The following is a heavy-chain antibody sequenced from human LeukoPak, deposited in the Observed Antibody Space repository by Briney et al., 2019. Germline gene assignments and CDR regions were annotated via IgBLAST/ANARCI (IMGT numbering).Heavy chain of an antibody. CDR3: AREPTSAYYDFWSGYPPFDY. J-gene: IGHJ4*02. CDR1: GFTFSSYG. D-gene: IGHD3-3*01. Sequence: PGRSLRPSCAASGFTFSSYGMHWVRQAPGKGLEWVAVIWYDGSNKYYADSVKGRFTISRDNSKNTLYLQMNSLRAEDTAVYYCAREPTSAYYDFWSGYPPFDYWGQGTLVTVSS. V-gene: IGHV3-33*01. CDR2: IWYDGSNK.